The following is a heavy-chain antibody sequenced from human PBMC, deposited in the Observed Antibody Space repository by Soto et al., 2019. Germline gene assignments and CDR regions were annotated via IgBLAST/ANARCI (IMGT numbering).Heavy chain of an antibody. D-gene: IGHD3-3*01. V-gene: IGHV3-23*01. CDR2: IGGGDGST. Sequence: EVQLLESGGGLVQPGGSLRLSCAASGFTFINYAMSWVRQAPGKGLEWVSTIGGGDGSTYYADSVKGRFTISRENSNSALYLKINSLRVGNTAIYSWGKGIFVNPPGTRIFDIWGKGTMVIVSP. J-gene: IGHJ3*02. CDR3: GKGIFVNPPGTRIFDI. CDR1: GFTFINYA.